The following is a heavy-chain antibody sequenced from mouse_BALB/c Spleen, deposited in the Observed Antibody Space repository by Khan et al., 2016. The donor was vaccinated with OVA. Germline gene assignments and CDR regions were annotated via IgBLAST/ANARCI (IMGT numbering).Heavy chain of an antibody. J-gene: IGHJ3*01. CDR1: GYTFTDYV. CDR3: ARAGWDVFAY. Sequence: QIQLVQSGPELVKPGASVKMSCKASGYTFTDYVMNWVKQRNGQGLEWIGQIYPGGVTTYYNEKFKGKATLTADRSSSTAYMQLSNLTSEDSAVYFCARAGWDVFAYWGQGTLVTVSA. V-gene: IGHV1-77*01. D-gene: IGHD4-1*01. CDR2: IYPGGVTT.